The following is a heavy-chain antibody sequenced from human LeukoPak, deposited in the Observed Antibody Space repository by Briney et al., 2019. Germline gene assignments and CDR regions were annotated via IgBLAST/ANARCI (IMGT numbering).Heavy chain of an antibody. CDR1: GGSISSFDYY. CDR3: ARVRVGATRTFGC. J-gene: IGHJ4*02. Sequence: SETLSLTCTVSGGSISSFDYYWGWIRQPPGKGLEWIGSISYIGSTYHNPSLKSRVTISVDTSKNQFSLKLSSVTAADTAVYYCARVRVGATRTFGCWGQGTLVTVSS. V-gene: IGHV4-39*01. D-gene: IGHD1-26*01. CDR2: ISYIGST.